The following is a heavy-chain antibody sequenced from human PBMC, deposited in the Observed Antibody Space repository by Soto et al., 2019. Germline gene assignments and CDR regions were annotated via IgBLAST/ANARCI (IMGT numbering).Heavy chain of an antibody. Sequence: PGGSLRLSCAASGFTFSDYYMSWIRQAPGKGLEWVSYISSSGSTIYYADSVKGRFTISRDNAKNSLYLQMNSLRAEDTAVYYCARDSKNEVTLSCYYGMAVWGQGTTVTVSS. V-gene: IGHV3-11*01. CDR1: GFTFSDYY. D-gene: IGHD4-4*01. J-gene: IGHJ6*02. CDR2: ISSSGSTI. CDR3: ARDSKNEVTLSCYYGMAV.